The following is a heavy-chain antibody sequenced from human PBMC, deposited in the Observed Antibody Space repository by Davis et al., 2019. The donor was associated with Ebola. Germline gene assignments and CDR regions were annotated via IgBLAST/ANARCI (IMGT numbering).Heavy chain of an antibody. J-gene: IGHJ6*02. Sequence: MPSETLSLTCAVYGGSFSGYYWSWIRQPPGKGLEWIGEINHSGSTNYNPSLKSRVTISVDTSKNQFSLKLSSVTAADTAVYYCAGDSRLRLGEYYYYYYGMDVWGQGTTVTVSS. CDR3: AGDSRLRLGEYYYYYYGMDV. V-gene: IGHV4-34*01. CDR2: INHSGST. CDR1: GGSFSGYY. D-gene: IGHD3-16*01.